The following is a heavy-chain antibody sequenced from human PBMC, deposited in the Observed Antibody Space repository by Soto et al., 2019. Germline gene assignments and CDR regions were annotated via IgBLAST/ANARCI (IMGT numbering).Heavy chain of an antibody. CDR1: GYGFTTYW. D-gene: IGHD1-26*01. CDR2: IYPDDSDT. CDR3: ARHSHGESYYRAFGI. V-gene: IGHV5-51*01. Sequence: AESLKISCKGSGYGFTTYWIGWVRQMPGKGLEWMGIIYPDDSDTRYSPSFQGQVSISADRSINTAYLQWSSLKASDTAMYYCARHSHGESYYRAFGIWGQGTMGTGSS. J-gene: IGHJ3*02.